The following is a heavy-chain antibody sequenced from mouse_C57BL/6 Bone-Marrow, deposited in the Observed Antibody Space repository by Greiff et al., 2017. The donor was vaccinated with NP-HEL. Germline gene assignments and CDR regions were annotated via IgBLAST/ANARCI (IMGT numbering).Heavy chain of an antibody. CDR1: GYTFTDYY. D-gene: IGHD1-1*01. J-gene: IGHJ4*01. CDR2: IYPGRGNT. CDR3: ARSILLPQGAMDY. V-gene: IGHV1-84*01. Sequence: VQLQESGPELVKPGASVKISCKASGYTFTDYYITWVKQRPGQGLAWIGWIYPGRGNTKYNEKFKGKATWTVDTSSRTAYMQLSSLTSEDSAVYFGARSILLPQGAMDYWGQGTSVTVSS.